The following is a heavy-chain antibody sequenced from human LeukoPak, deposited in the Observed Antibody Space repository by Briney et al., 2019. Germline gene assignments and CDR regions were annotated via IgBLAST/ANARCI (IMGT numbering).Heavy chain of an antibody. V-gene: IGHV4-61*02. Sequence: SETLSLTCTVSGGSISSGSYYWSWIRQPAGKGLEWIGRIYTSGSTNYNPSLKSRVTISVDTSKNQFSLKLSSVTAADTAVYYCARGPYGSGSYYNRYYYMDVWGKGTTVTIFS. D-gene: IGHD3-10*01. CDR1: GGSISSGSYY. CDR3: ARGPYGSGSYYNRYYYMDV. CDR2: IYTSGST. J-gene: IGHJ6*03.